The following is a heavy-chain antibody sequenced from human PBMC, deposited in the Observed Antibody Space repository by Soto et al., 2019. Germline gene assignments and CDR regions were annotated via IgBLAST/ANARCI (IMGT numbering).Heavy chain of an antibody. CDR2: ISYRGST. J-gene: IGHJ3*01. CDR3: ARTSIFGVVLNAFDV. D-gene: IGHD3-3*01. CDR1: GGSFSGGGYY. V-gene: IGHV4-31*03. Sequence: QVQLQESGPGLVKPSQTLSLTCTVSGGSFSGGGYYWSWIRQHPGKGLEWMGYISYRGSTKYKPSLPSRITVSIDTSKNQFYLGLTSVTAADTAIYFCARTSIFGVVLNAFDVWGQGTLVTVSS.